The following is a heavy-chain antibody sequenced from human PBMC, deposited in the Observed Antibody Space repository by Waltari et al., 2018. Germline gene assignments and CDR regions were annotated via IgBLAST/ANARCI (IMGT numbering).Heavy chain of an antibody. CDR3: ARATNSDGGRAFDI. CDR2: INSDGSGT. Sequence: EVQLVESGGGLVQPGGSLRLSCAASGFTFSSYGVRWVRQAPGKGLVWVSGINSDGSGTNYAGSVKGRFTISRDNAKNTLFLQMNSLRAEDTAVYYCARATNSDGGRAFDIWGQGTMVTVSS. V-gene: IGHV3-74*01. CDR1: GFTFSSYG. D-gene: IGHD3-10*01. J-gene: IGHJ3*02.